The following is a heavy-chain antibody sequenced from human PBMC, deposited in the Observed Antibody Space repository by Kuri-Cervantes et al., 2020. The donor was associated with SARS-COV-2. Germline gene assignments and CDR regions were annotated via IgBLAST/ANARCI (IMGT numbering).Heavy chain of an antibody. Sequence: SVKVSCKTSGGSFSSYAISWVRQAPGQGLEWMGRIIPIVGVPNYAQDFQGRVTITADTSTSTAYVELSSLRSEDTAVYHCARETSRTSGTGYYFDYWGQRTLVTVSS. CDR1: GGSFSSYA. J-gene: IGHJ4*02. D-gene: IGHD6-19*01. CDR2: IIPIVGVP. V-gene: IGHV1-69*04. CDR3: ARETSRTSGTGYYFDY.